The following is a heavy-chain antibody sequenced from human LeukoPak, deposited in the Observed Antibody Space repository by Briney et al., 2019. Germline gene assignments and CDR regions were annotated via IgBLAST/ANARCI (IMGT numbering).Heavy chain of an antibody. Sequence: PGGSLRLSCAASGFTFSSYSMNWVRQAPGKGLEWVSSISSSSTYIYYADSVKGRFTISRDNAKNSLYLQMNSLRAEDTAVYYCATLKPVLRFLEWFSLTDYYYMDVWGKGTTVTVSS. V-gene: IGHV3-21*01. D-gene: IGHD3-3*01. J-gene: IGHJ6*03. CDR2: ISSSSTYI. CDR3: ATLKPVLRFLEWFSLTDYYYMDV. CDR1: GFTFSSYS.